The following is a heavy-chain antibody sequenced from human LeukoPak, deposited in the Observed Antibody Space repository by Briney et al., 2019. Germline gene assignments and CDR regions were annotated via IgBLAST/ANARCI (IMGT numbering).Heavy chain of an antibody. CDR2: ICSSSSYI. CDR1: GFTFSSYS. Sequence: GGSLRLSCAASGFTFSSYSMNWVRQAPGKGLEWVSSICSSSSYIYYADSVKGRFTISRDNAKNSLYLQMNSLRAEDTAVYYCARKYCSTTSCLFDNWGQGTLVTVSS. V-gene: IGHV3-21*01. J-gene: IGHJ4*02. CDR3: ARKYCSTTSCLFDN. D-gene: IGHD2-2*01.